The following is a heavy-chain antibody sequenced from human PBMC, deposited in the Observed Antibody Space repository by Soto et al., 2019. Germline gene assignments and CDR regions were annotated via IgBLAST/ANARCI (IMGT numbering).Heavy chain of an antibody. V-gene: IGHV4-59*12. Sequence: PSETLSLTCSVSGASIGSYYYTWIRQTPGKGLEWIGYIYLGGSINYNPSLKSRVTMSVDTSKNQFSLKLRSVTAADTAVYYCARDRRLITMIRGISLWFEPWGQGTLVTVSS. CDR2: IYLGGSI. CDR3: ARDRRLITMIRGISLWFEP. CDR1: GASIGSYY. J-gene: IGHJ5*02. D-gene: IGHD3-10*01.